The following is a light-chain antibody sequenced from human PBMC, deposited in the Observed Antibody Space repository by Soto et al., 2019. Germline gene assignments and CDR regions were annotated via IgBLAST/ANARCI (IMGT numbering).Light chain of an antibody. CDR3: QHYNSDPWT. CDR1: QTIRRW. V-gene: IGKV1-5*01. J-gene: IGKJ1*01. CDR2: DAS. Sequence: DIEMTQSPSTLSASVGDRVTITCRASQTIRRWLAWYQQRPGKAPKVLIYDASTLESGVPARFSGIGSETQFSLTISSLQPEDSATYYCQHYNSDPWTVGQGTKVEIK.